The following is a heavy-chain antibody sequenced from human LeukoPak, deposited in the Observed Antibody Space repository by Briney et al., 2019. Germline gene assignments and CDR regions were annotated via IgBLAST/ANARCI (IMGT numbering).Heavy chain of an antibody. CDR2: IYPGDSDT. D-gene: IGHD3-10*01. CDR3: ARHSAYYGSGSYYYYYYMDV. V-gene: IGHV5-51*01. J-gene: IGHJ6*03. Sequence: GESLKISRKGSGYSFTGYWIGWVRQMPGKGLEWMGIIYPGDSDTRYSPSFQGQVTISADKSISTAYLQWSSLKASDTAMYYCARHSAYYGSGSYYYYYYMDVWGKGTTVTVSS. CDR1: GYSFTGYW.